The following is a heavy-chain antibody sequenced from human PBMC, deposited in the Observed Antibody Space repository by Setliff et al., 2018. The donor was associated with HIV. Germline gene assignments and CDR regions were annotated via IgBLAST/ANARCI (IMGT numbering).Heavy chain of an antibody. CDR3: ARATGAADL. V-gene: IGHV1-18*01. CDR1: GYIFTTFG. CDR2: INTHNGNT. D-gene: IGHD6-13*01. J-gene: IGHJ5*02. Sequence: ASVKVSCKASGYIFTTFGFSWVRQAPGQGLEWMGWINTHNGNTHYAQRFQGRVTMTRDTSTTTAYMELRSLRSDDTAVYYCARATGAADLWGRGTKVTVSS.